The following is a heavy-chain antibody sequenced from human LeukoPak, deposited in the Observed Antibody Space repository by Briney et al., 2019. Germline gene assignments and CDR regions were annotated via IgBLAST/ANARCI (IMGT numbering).Heavy chain of an antibody. V-gene: IGHV4-61*02. Sequence: SETLSLTCTVSGGSISSGSYYWSWIRQPAGKGLEWIGRIYTSGSTNYNPSLKSRVTISVDTSKNQFSLKLSSVTAADTAVYYCASNNRVEQLVDYWGQGTLVTVSS. CDR3: ASNNRVEQLVDY. CDR1: GGSISSGSYY. J-gene: IGHJ4*02. D-gene: IGHD6-6*01. CDR2: IYTSGST.